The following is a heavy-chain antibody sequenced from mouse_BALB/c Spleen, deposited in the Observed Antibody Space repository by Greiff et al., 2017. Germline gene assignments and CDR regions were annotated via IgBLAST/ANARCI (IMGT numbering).Heavy chain of an antibody. D-gene: IGHD1-1*01. CDR1: GFSLTSYG. CDR2: IWAGGST. CDR3: ARDLNHYASGDWYFDV. J-gene: IGHJ1*01. Sequence: QVQLKESGPGLVAPSQSLSITCTVSGFSLTSYGVHWVRQPPGKGLEWLGVIWAGGSTNYNSALMSRLSISKDNSKSQVFLKMNSLQTDDTAMYSCARDLNHYASGDWYFDVWGAGSTVTVSS. V-gene: IGHV2-9*02.